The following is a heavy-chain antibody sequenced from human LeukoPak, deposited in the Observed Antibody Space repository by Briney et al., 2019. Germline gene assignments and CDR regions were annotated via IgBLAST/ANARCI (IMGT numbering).Heavy chain of an antibody. CDR3: ARGTEVVPAVGCLDY. V-gene: IGHV1-2*02. Sequence: ASVTVSFKASGYTVTVCYMHWVRQPPGQGLAWVGWINPNSGGTNYSQKFQGRVTMTRDMSISTDYMELSSLRSEDMAVYDCARGTEVVPAVGCLDYWGQGTLVTVSS. D-gene: IGHD2-2*01. CDR1: GYTVTVCY. CDR2: INPNSGGT. J-gene: IGHJ4*02.